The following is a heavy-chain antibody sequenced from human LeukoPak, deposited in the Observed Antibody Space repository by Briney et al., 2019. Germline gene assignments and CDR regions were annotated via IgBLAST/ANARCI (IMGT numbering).Heavy chain of an antibody. D-gene: IGHD4-23*01. J-gene: IGHJ4*02. CDR2: IYYSGST. CDR1: GGSISSSSYY. CDR3: AEDSDLRRYYI. V-gene: IGHV4-39*07. Sequence: PSETLSLTCTVSGGSISSSSYYWGWIRQPPGKGLEWIGSIYYSGSTYYNPSLKSQVTISMDTSKNQFSLTLISVTAADTAVYYCAEDSDLRRYYIWGQGTLVTVSS.